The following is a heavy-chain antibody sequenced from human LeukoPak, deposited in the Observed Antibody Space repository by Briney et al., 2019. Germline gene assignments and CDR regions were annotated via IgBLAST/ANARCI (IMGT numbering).Heavy chain of an antibody. CDR1: GGSFSGYY. J-gene: IGHJ6*03. CDR3: ARARSGYYYYMDV. V-gene: IGHV4-34*01. D-gene: IGHD3-3*01. Sequence: SETLPLTCAVYGGSFSGYYWSWIRQPPGKGLEWIGEINHSGSTNYNPSLKSRVTISVDTSKNQFSLELSSVTAADTAVYYCARARSGYYYYMDVWGKGTTVTVSS. CDR2: INHSGST.